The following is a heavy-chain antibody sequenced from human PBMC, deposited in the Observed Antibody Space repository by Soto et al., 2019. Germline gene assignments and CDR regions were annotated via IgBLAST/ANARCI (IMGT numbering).Heavy chain of an antibody. V-gene: IGHV3-23*01. CDR3: AKDPTIAARLYYYGMDV. Sequence: EVQLLESGGGLVQPGGSLRLSCAASGFTFSSYAMSWVRQAPGKGLEWVSAISGSGGSTYYADSVKGRFTISRDNSKNTLYLQMNSLRAEDTAVYYCAKDPTIAARLYYYGMDVWGQGTTVTVSS. CDR1: GFTFSSYA. D-gene: IGHD6-6*01. CDR2: ISGSGGST. J-gene: IGHJ6*02.